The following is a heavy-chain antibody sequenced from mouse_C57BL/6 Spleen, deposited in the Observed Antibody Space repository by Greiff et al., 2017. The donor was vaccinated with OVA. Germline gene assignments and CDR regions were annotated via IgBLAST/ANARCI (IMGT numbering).Heavy chain of an antibody. Sequence: VQLKQSGPELVKPGASVKISCKASGYTFTDYYMNWVKQSHGKSLEWIGDINPNNGGTSYNQKFKGKATLTVGKSSSTADMELRSLTSEDSAVYYCARGRITTVVAYYFDYWGQGTTLTVSS. D-gene: IGHD1-1*01. J-gene: IGHJ2*01. CDR2: INPNNGGT. CDR1: GYTFTDYY. CDR3: ARGRITTVVAYYFDY. V-gene: IGHV1-26*01.